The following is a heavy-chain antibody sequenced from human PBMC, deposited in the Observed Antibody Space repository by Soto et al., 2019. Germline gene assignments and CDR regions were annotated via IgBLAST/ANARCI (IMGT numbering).Heavy chain of an antibody. CDR3: AREYCSSTSCYPSYMDV. CDR2: MNPNSGNT. Sequence: QVQLVQSGAEVKKPGASVKVSCKASGYTFTSYDINWVRQATGQGLEWMGWMNPNSGNTGYAQKFQGRVTMTRNTSISTAYMELSSLRSEDTAVYYCAREYCSSTSCYPSYMDVWGKGTTVTVS. CDR1: GYTFTSYD. J-gene: IGHJ6*03. D-gene: IGHD2-2*01. V-gene: IGHV1-8*01.